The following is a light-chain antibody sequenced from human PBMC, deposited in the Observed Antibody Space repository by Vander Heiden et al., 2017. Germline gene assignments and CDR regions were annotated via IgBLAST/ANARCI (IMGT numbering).Light chain of an antibody. CDR2: KAS. J-gene: IGKJ1*01. Sequence: IQMTESPSTLSAFVGDSVTITCRASDSVISWLAWYQQKPGKAPKLLIYKASNLESVVPSRFSGSGSGTEFTLTISSLQPDDFATYYSQQYNTFSPWTFGQGTKVEVK. CDR3: QQYNTFSPWT. V-gene: IGKV1-5*03. CDR1: DSVISW.